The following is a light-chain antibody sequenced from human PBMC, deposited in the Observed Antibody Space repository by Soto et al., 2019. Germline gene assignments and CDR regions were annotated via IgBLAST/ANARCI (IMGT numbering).Light chain of an antibody. V-gene: IGLV2-14*02. Sequence: QSALTQPASVSGSPGQSITISCTGTSSDVGTYNLVSWYQQHPGKAPKLFIYDVSNRPSGVSNRFSGSKSGNTAPLTISGLQAEDEAFYYCSSYTDTNTLVFGGGTKLTVL. CDR1: SSDVGTYNL. J-gene: IGLJ3*02. CDR2: DVS. CDR3: SSYTDTNTLV.